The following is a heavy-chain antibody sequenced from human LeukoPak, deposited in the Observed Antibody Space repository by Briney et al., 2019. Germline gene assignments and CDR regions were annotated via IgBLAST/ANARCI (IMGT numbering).Heavy chain of an antibody. Sequence: GGSLRLSCAASGFTFSNYAMHWVRQTPGKGLEWVALISYDGSNKYYADSVKGRFTISRDNSKNTLYLQMNSLRAEDTAVYYCASLVYTSSSVLDYWGQGTLVTVSS. CDR3: ASLVYTSSSVLDY. CDR1: GFTFSNYA. J-gene: IGHJ4*02. V-gene: IGHV3-30*04. CDR2: ISYDGSNK. D-gene: IGHD6-6*01.